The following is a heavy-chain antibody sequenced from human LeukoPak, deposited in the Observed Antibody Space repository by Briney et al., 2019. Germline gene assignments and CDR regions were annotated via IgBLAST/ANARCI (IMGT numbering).Heavy chain of an antibody. CDR2: IAYDGSNK. CDR3: AKEDPYYYYGMDV. J-gene: IGHJ6*02. CDR1: GFTFSSYG. Sequence: PGGSLRLSCAASGFTFSSYGMHWVRQAPGQGLEWVAVIAYDGSNKYYADSVKGRFTISRDNSKNTLYLQMNSLRAEDTAVYYCAKEDPYYYYGMDVWGQGTTVTVSS. V-gene: IGHV3-30*18.